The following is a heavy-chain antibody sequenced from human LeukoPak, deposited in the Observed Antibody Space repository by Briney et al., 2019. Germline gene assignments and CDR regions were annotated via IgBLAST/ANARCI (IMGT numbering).Heavy chain of an antibody. J-gene: IGHJ6*02. CDR3: ARVKGVPACYYYYGMDV. CDR2: INHSGST. CDR1: GGSFSGYY. D-gene: IGHD3-10*01. Sequence: SETLSLTCAVYGGSFSGYYWSWIRQPPGKGLEWIGEINHSGSTNYNPSLKSRVTISVDTSKNQFSLKLSSVTAADTAVYYCARVKGVPACYYYYGMDVWGQGTTVTVSS. V-gene: IGHV4-34*01.